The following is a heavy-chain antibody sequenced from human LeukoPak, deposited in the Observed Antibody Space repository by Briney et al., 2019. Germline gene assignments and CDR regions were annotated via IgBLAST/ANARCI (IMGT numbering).Heavy chain of an antibody. CDR1: GYTFTSYG. CDR3: ARDSYGDMFAYYYGSGSYYSPFDY. J-gene: IGHJ4*02. D-gene: IGHD3-10*01. Sequence: ASVKVSCKASGYTFTSYGISWVRQAPGQGLEWMGWISAYNGNTNYAQKLQGRVIMTTDTSTSTAYMELRSLRSDDTAVYYCARDSYGDMFAYYYGSGSYYSPFDYWGQGTLVTVSS. V-gene: IGHV1-18*01. CDR2: ISAYNGNT.